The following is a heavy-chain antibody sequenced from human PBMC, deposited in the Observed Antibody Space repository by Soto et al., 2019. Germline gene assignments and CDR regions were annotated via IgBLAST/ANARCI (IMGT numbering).Heavy chain of an antibody. D-gene: IGHD1-1*01. CDR1: GYTFTSYG. CDR2: ISAYNGNT. J-gene: IGHJ4*02. Sequence: QVQLVQSGAEVKKPGASVKVSCRASGYTFTSYGISWVRQAAGQGLEWMGWISAYNGNTNYAQKLQGRVTMTTDTSTSTAYMELRSLRSDDTAVYYGARDSGTTGTTYPDYWGQGTLVTVSS. CDR3: ARDSGTTGTTYPDY. V-gene: IGHV1-18*01.